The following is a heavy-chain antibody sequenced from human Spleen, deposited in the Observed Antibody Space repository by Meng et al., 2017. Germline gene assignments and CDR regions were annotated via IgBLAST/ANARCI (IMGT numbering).Heavy chain of an antibody. Sequence: GPLVSSGAEEKKPGASVKVSCDASGYTLSSDGFSWVRQAPGQGLEWLGWINVYNGKTDYGYKFQDRVTLTTDRFTNTAYMELRSLRSDDTAVYYCATRGNPYLNCWGQGTLVTVFS. CDR3: ATRGNPYLNC. J-gene: IGHJ4*02. V-gene: IGHV1-18*01. CDR2: INVYNGKT. CDR1: GYTLSSDG.